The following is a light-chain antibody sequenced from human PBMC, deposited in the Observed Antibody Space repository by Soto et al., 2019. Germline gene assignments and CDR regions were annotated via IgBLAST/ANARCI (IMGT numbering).Light chain of an antibody. V-gene: IGKV1-5*03. CDR3: QHYKSYPWT. Sequence: IQMTHSPSTLSASLRDRVTITFRASQSISSWFAWYQQKPGKAPKLLIYKASILESGVPSRFSGSGSGTEFTLTISSLQPDDFATYYCQHYKSYPWTFGEGTKVDIK. J-gene: IGKJ1*01. CDR2: KAS. CDR1: QSISSW.